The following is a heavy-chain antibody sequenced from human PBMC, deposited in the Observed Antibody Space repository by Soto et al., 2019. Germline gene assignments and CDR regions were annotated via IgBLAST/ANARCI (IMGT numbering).Heavy chain of an antibody. V-gene: IGHV4-31*03. D-gene: IGHD3-10*01. CDR1: GGSMTSGDQY. CDR2: INHRGSL. Sequence: QVQLQESGPGLVKPSQTLSLTCTVTGGSMTSGDQYWTWIRHRPGEGLEWFGYINHRGSLYYNPSLRSRGTISLDPSQARLSLRLTSLTAADTATYYCARGGSGTYHVWGQGTLVTVSS. CDR3: ARGGSGTYHV. J-gene: IGHJ4*02.